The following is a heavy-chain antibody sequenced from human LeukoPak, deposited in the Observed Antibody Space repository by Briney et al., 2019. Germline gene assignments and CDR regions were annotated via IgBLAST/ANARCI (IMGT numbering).Heavy chain of an antibody. CDR2: IHSSGNT. CDR3: AGHLYSATYYY. J-gene: IGHJ4*02. CDR1: GGSISPYY. D-gene: IGHD1-26*01. V-gene: IGHV4-59*08. Sequence: SETLSLTCTVSGGSISPYYWSWIRQHPGKGLEWIGYIHSSGNTNYNPALKSRVTISVDTSKNQFSLKVTSVTAADTAVYYCAGHLYSATYYYWGQGTLVTISS.